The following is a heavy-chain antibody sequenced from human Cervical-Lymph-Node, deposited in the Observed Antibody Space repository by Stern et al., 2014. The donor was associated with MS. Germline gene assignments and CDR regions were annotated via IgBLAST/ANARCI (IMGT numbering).Heavy chain of an antibody. V-gene: IGHV7-4-1*02. Sequence: QVQLVESGSELKKPGASVKVSCKASGYTFTSYAMNWVRQAPGQGLEWMGWINTNTGNPTYAQGFTGRFVFSLDTSVSTAYLQISSLKAEDAAVYYCASSSDGIAVARMDVWGQGTTVTVSS. J-gene: IGHJ6*02. D-gene: IGHD6-19*01. CDR2: INTNTGNP. CDR3: ASSSDGIAVARMDV. CDR1: GYTFTSYA.